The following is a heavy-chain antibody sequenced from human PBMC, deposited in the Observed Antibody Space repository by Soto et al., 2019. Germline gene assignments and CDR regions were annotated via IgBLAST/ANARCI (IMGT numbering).Heavy chain of an antibody. V-gene: IGHV3-23*01. D-gene: IGHD2-2*01. Sequence: GGSLRLSCAASGFTFSSYAMSWVRQAPGKGLEWVSAISGSGGSTYYADSVKGRFTISRDNSKNTLYLQMNSLRAEDTAVYYCAKGVYCSSTSCYHCHYWGQGTLVTVSS. CDR3: AKGVYCSSTSCYHCHY. CDR2: ISGSGGST. CDR1: GFTFSSYA. J-gene: IGHJ4*02.